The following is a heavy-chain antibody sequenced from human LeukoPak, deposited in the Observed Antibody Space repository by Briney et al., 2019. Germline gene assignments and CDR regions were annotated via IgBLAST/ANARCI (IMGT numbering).Heavy chain of an antibody. CDR1: GFTVSSNY. CDR2: IYSGGST. CDR3: ATLPDLDCSSIGCSDS. Sequence: GGSLRLSCAASGFTVSSNYMSWVRQAPGKGLEWVSVIYSGGSTYYADSVKGRFTISRDSSKNTLYLQMNSLRAEDTAVYYCATLPDLDCSSIGCSDSWGQGTLVTVSS. V-gene: IGHV3-53*01. J-gene: IGHJ4*02. D-gene: IGHD2-2*01.